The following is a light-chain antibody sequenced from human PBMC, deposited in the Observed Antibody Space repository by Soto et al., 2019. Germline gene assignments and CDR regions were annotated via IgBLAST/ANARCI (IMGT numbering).Light chain of an antibody. CDR1: QTICTY. V-gene: IGKV1-39*01. J-gene: IGKJ2*01. Sequence: DIQMTQSPSSLYASVGDGVTITCRASQTICTYLNWYQQKPGKVPKLLIYSASSLQSGVPSRFSGSGSGTDFTLTISSLQPEDFATYYCQQSYSSPQTFSQGTKLEIK. CDR3: QQSYSSPQT. CDR2: SAS.